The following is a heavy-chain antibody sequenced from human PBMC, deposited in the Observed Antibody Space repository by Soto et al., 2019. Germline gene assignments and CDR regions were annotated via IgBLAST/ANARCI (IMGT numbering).Heavy chain of an antibody. CDR2: TYYRSKWYN. V-gene: IGHV6-1*01. CDR1: GDSVSSNSAT. Sequence: SQTLSLTCALSGDSVSSNSATWNWIRQSPSRGLEWLGRTYYRSKWYNDYALSVKSRITINPDTSKNQFSLQLNSVTPDDTAVYYCSSGREHIFAYWGQRTLVTVSS. D-gene: IGHD2-21*01. CDR3: SSGREHIFAY. J-gene: IGHJ4*02.